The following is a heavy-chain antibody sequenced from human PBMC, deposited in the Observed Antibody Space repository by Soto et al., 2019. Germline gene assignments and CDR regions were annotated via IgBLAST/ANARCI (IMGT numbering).Heavy chain of an antibody. CDR3: ARGMGRYFDI. J-gene: IGHJ2*01. Sequence: PSETLSLTCAISGDSTGNFYWSWIRQPAGKGLESLGRLSASGRTNYSPSLQSRATMSLDRSKNRFSLRLTSVSAADTAVYFCARGMGRYFDIWGRGTLVTVSS. CDR2: LSASGRT. D-gene: IGHD2-8*01. V-gene: IGHV4-4*07. CDR1: GDSTGNFY.